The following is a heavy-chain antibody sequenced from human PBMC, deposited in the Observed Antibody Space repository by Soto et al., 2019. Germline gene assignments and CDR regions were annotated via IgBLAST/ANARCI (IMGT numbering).Heavy chain of an antibody. Sequence: PVGSLRLSCAASGFTFSSYSMNWVRQAPGKGLEWVSSISSSSSYIYYADSVKGRFTISRDNAKNSLYLQMNSLRAEDTAVYYCAKSRDAYNFYFYYGMDVWGQGTTVTVSS. D-gene: IGHD2-2*01. CDR2: ISSSSSYI. CDR3: AKSRDAYNFYFYYGMDV. J-gene: IGHJ6*02. V-gene: IGHV3-21*01. CDR1: GFTFSSYS.